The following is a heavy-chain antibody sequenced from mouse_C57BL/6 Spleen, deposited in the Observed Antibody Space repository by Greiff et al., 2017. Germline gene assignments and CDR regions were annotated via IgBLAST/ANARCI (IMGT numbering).Heavy chain of an antibody. J-gene: IGHJ4*01. D-gene: IGHD2-5*01. Sequence: VQLQQPGAELVKPGASVKLSCKASGYTFTSYWMHWVKQRPGQGLEWIGMIHPNSGSTNYNEKFKSKATLTVDKSSSTAYMQLSSLTSEDSAVYYCARENSNYVSYAMDYWGQGTSVTVSS. V-gene: IGHV1-64*01. CDR3: ARENSNYVSYAMDY. CDR1: GYTFTSYW. CDR2: IHPNSGST.